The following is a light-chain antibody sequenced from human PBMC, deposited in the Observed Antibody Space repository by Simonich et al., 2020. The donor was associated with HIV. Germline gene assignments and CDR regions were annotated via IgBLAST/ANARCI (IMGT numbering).Light chain of an antibody. J-gene: IGKJ2*01. V-gene: IGKV3-11*01. CDR1: QSVSSY. CDR3: QQFGGSPPYT. CDR2: NAS. Sequence: EIVLTQSPATLSLSPGERATLSCRASQSVSSYLAWYQQKPRQAPRLLIYNASNRATGIPARCSGSGSGTDFTLTISRLEPEDFAVYFCQQFGGSPPYTFGQGTKLEIK.